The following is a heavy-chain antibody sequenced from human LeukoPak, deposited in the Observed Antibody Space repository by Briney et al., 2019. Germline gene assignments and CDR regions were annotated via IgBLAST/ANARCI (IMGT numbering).Heavy chain of an antibody. D-gene: IGHD5-12*01. Sequence: PGGSLRLSCAASGFTFSSYAMSWVRQAPGKGLEWVSAISGSGGSTYYADSVKGRFTISRDNSKNTLYLQMNSLRAEDTAVYYCAKEQSRGGYDLGGYYYYYMDVWGKGTTVTVSS. CDR1: GFTFSSYA. CDR2: ISGSGGST. J-gene: IGHJ6*03. CDR3: AKEQSRGGYDLGGYYYYYMDV. V-gene: IGHV3-23*01.